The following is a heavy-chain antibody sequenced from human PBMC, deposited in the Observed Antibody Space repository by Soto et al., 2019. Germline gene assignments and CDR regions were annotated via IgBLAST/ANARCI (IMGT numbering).Heavy chain of an antibody. Sequence: PGGSLRLSCAASGFTFSRSAMSWVRLAPGKGLEWVSAIRGSGGSTYYADSVKGRFTISRDNSRNTLYLQMHSLKAEDTAVFYFAKGLYSSSCYGLYGMDVRGQGTTVTVSS. CDR1: GFTFSRSA. CDR2: IRGSGGST. D-gene: IGHD6-13*01. CDR3: AKGLYSSSCYGLYGMDV. V-gene: IGHV3-23*01. J-gene: IGHJ6*02.